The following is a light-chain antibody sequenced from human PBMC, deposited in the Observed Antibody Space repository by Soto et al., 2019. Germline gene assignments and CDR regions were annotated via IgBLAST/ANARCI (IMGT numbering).Light chain of an antibody. CDR2: EES. CDR3: QQSRNYPWR. J-gene: IGKJ1*01. V-gene: IGKV1-5*03. Sequence: DIQMTQSPSTLSTSLGDRVTITCRASQSIDFYLAWYQQKPGKAPKLLIYEESNLESGVPSRFSGSGYGTEFTLTISSLQPDDFATYYCQQSRNYPWRFGQGTKGTSN. CDR1: QSIDFY.